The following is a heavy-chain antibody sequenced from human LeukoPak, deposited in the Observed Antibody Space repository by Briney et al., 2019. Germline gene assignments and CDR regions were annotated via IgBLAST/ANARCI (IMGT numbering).Heavy chain of an antibody. V-gene: IGHV4-38-2*02. CDR1: GYSISSGYY. J-gene: IGHJ5*02. CDR3: ARDRRGVSPNWLDP. D-gene: IGHD3-10*01. Sequence: PSETLSLTCTVSGYSISSGYYWGWIRQPPGKGLEWIGSIYHSGSTYYNPSLKSRVTISVDTSKNQFSLKLSSVTAADTAVYYCARDRRGVSPNWLDPWGQGTLVTVSS. CDR2: IYHSGST.